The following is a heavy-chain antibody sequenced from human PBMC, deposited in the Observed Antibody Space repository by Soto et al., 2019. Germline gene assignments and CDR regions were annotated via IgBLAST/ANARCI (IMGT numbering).Heavy chain of an antibody. CDR1: GFAFNNYG. D-gene: IGHD2-2*01. V-gene: IGHV3-21*01. CDR3: AREDSIIIPAVSDF. J-gene: IGHJ4*02. CDR2: ISKSDYT. Sequence: VGSLRLSCTVSGFAFNNYGINWVRQAPGKGLEWVSSISKSDYTYYSDSVKGRFAISRDNAKSSVSLQMNTLRVEDTAVYYCAREDSIIIPAVSDFWGQGTLVTVSS.